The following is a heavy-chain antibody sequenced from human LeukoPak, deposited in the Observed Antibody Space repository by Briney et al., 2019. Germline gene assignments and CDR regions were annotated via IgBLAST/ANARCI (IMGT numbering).Heavy chain of an antibody. CDR1: GFTFSSYW. Sequence: PGGSLRLSCAASGFTFSSYWMSWVRQAPGKGLEWVANIKQDGSEKYYVDSVKGRFTISRDNAKNSLYLQMNSLRAEDTAVYYCARDRGYSYGYYFDYWGQGTLVTVSS. J-gene: IGHJ4*02. V-gene: IGHV3-7*01. CDR3: ARDRGYSYGYYFDY. CDR2: IKQDGSEK. D-gene: IGHD5-18*01.